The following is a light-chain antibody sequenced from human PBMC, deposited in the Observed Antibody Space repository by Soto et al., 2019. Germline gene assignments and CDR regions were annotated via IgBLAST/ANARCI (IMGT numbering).Light chain of an antibody. CDR3: QQYKSYPLT. CDR1: QTISTW. V-gene: IGKV1-5*01. Sequence: DIQVTQSPPTLSASVGDRVTITCRASQTISTWMAWYQQKPGKAPKLLVYDASTLQSGVASRFSGSGSGTEFTLIISSVQPDDFATYYCQQYKSYPLTFGGGTKVDIK. J-gene: IGKJ4*01. CDR2: DAS.